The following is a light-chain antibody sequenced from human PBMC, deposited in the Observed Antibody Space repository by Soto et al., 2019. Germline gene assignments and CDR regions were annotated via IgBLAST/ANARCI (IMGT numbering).Light chain of an antibody. CDR1: QSISRW. CDR3: QQYNSYRT. V-gene: IGKV1-5*01. J-gene: IGKJ1*01. Sequence: DIQMTQSPSTLSASVGDRVTITCRARQSISRWLAWYQQKPGKAPKLLIYDASILDSGVPSRFSGSGSGTEFTLTISSLQPDDFATYYCQQYNSYRTFGQGTKVE. CDR2: DAS.